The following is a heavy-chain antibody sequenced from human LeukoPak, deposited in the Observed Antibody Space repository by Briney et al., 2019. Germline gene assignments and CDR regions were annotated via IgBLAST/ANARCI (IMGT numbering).Heavy chain of an antibody. D-gene: IGHD6-13*01. Sequence: GGSLRLSCIASGFTFGDYAMHWVRQAPGKGLEWVATITHDGNTAYYADSVKGRFTISRDSSKNTVSLQMNSLRAEDTAVYYCAKPLVGIAGAGTLDYWGQGTLVTVSS. V-gene: IGHV3-30-3*02. CDR3: AKPLVGIAGAGTLDY. CDR1: GFTFGDYA. J-gene: IGHJ4*02. CDR2: ITHDGNTA.